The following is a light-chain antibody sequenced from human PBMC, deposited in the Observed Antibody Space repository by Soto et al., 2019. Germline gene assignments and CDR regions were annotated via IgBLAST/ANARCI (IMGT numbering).Light chain of an antibody. CDR1: QSVSSN. Sequence: EIVMTQSQATLSVSPGERATLSCRASQSVSSNLAWYQQKPGQAPRLHIYGASTRATGIPARFSGSGSGTEFTLTISSLQSEDFAVYYCQQYNNWPPLTFGGGTKVEIK. V-gene: IGKV3-15*01. CDR3: QQYNNWPPLT. CDR2: GAS. J-gene: IGKJ4*01.